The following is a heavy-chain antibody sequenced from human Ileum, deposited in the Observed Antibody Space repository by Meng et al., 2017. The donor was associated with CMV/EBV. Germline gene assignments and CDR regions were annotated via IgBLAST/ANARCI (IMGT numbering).Heavy chain of an antibody. V-gene: IGHV3-48*04. Sequence: GGSLRLSCAASGFTFSNFHMHWVRQAPGKGLEWVAYISGGGLPKYYADSMKGRITISRDNAKNSLYLQIGNVGVDDTAVYYCAKGKSYFFEYWGQGALVTVSS. CDR2: ISGGGLPK. CDR3: AKGKSYFFEY. D-gene: IGHD3-10*01. J-gene: IGHJ4*02. CDR1: GFTFSNFH.